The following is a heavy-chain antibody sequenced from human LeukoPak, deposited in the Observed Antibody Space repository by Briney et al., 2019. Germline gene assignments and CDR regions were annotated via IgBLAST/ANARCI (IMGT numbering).Heavy chain of an antibody. J-gene: IGHJ3*02. D-gene: IGHD6-19*01. CDR2: IYYSGST. V-gene: IGHV4-61*01. CDR1: GGSVSSGSYY. CDR3: ARGGSGGWYGDHDAFDI. Sequence: ASETLSLTCTVSGGSVSSGSYYWSWIRQPPGKGLEWIGYIYYSGSTNYNPSLKSRVTISVDTSKNQFSLKLSSVTAADTAVYYCARGGSGGWYGDHDAFDIWGQGTMVTVSS.